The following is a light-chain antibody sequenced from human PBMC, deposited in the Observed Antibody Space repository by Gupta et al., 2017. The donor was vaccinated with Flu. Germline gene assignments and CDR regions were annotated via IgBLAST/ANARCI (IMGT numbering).Light chain of an antibody. CDR2: GAS. Sequence: EIVLTQSPVTLSLSPGEIATLSCRASQSVSSSYLAWYQQKPGQAPRLLIYGASSRATGIPDRFSGSGSGTEFTLTISRREPEDFAVYYCQHEGSSPWTFGQGTKVEIK. CDR3: QHEGSSPWT. CDR1: QSVSSSY. J-gene: IGKJ1*01. V-gene: IGKV3-20*01.